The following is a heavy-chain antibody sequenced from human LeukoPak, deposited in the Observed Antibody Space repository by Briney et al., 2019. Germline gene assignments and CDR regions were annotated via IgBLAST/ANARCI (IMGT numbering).Heavy chain of an antibody. D-gene: IGHD6-13*01. CDR2: ITSSGTAI. V-gene: IGHV3-11*01. Sequence: GGSLRLSCSASGFSFSDYYMSWIRQAPGKGLEWISYITSSGTAIYYAESVRGRFTISRDNVKNSLYLQMDSLRDEDTAVYYCASDIAGTSGDYWGQGTLVRVSS. J-gene: IGHJ4*02. CDR1: GFSFSDYY. CDR3: ASDIAGTSGDY.